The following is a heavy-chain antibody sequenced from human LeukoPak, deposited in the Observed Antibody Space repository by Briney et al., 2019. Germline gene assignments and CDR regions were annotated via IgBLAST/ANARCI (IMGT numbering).Heavy chain of an antibody. J-gene: IGHJ5*02. D-gene: IGHD6-19*01. CDR1: GGSINSGGYS. Sequence: SETLSLTCAVSGGSINSGGYSWSWIRQPPGKGLEWIGYIYYSGATYYNPSLKSRLTISIDTSKNQFSLKLSSVTAADTAVYYCASVLVGRSSGWYHLSWGQGTLVTVSS. CDR3: ASVLVGRSSGWYHLS. CDR2: IYYSGAT. V-gene: IGHV4-30-4*07.